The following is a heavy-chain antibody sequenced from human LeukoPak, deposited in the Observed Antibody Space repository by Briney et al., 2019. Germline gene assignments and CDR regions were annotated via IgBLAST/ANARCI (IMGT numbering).Heavy chain of an antibody. CDR1: GGSISSYY. V-gene: IGHV4-59*08. Sequence: SETLSLTCTVSGGSISSYYWSWIRQPPGKGLEWIGYIYYSGSTNYNPSLKSRVTVSVDTSKNQFSLKLSSVTAADTAVYYCARHVSSFDWLPFDYWGQGTLVTVSS. J-gene: IGHJ4*02. CDR2: IYYSGST. D-gene: IGHD3-9*01. CDR3: ARHVSSFDWLPFDY.